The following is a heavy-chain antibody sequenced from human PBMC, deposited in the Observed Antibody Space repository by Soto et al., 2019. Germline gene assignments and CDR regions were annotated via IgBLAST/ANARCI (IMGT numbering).Heavy chain of an antibody. D-gene: IGHD3-10*01. Sequence: SETLSLTCTVSGGSIRSYYWSWIRQPPGKGLEWIGYIYYSGSTNYNPSLKSRATISVDTSKNQFSLKLSSVTAADTAMYYCARTYGSGSYSTCDFWGRGTLVTVSS. CDR3: ARTYGSGSYSTCDF. CDR2: IYYSGST. V-gene: IGHV4-59*08. CDR1: GGSIRSYY. J-gene: IGHJ4*02.